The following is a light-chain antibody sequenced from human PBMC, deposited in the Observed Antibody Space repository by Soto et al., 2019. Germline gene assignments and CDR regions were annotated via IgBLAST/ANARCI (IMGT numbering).Light chain of an antibody. Sequence: DIQMTQPPSSLSASVGDRVTITCRASQSISSYLNWYQQKPGKAPKLLIYAASSLQSGVPSRFSGSGSGTDFTLTISSLQPEDFATYYCQQSYSTLWTFGQGTKVDI. CDR3: QQSYSTLWT. J-gene: IGKJ1*01. CDR1: QSISSY. V-gene: IGKV1-39*01. CDR2: AAS.